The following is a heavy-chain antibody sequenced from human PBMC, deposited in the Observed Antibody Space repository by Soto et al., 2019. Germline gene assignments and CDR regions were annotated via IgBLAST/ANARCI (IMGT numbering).Heavy chain of an antibody. D-gene: IGHD6-19*01. CDR1: GGTFSSYT. CDR3: AIHLGYSSGWRV. V-gene: IGHV1-69*02. J-gene: IGHJ4*02. Sequence: QAQLVQSVAEVKKPGSSVKVSCKASGGTFSSYTISWVRQAPGQGLEWMGRIIPILGIANYAQKFQGRVTITADKSTSTAYMELSSLRSEDTAVYYCAIHLGYSSGWRVWGQGTLVTVSS. CDR2: IIPILGIA.